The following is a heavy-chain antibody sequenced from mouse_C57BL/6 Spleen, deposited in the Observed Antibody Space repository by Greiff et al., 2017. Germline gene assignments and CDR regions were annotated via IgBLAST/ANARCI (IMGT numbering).Heavy chain of an antibody. V-gene: IGHV1-50*01. CDR3: AAYYSNYEGFAY. J-gene: IGHJ3*01. CDR1: GYTFTSYW. Sequence: QSCKASGYTFTSYWMQWVKQRPGQGLEWIGEIDPSDSYTNYNQKFKGKATLTVDTSSSTAYMQLSSLTSEDSAVYYCAAYYSNYEGFAYWGQGTLVTVSA. CDR2: IDPSDSYT. D-gene: IGHD2-5*01.